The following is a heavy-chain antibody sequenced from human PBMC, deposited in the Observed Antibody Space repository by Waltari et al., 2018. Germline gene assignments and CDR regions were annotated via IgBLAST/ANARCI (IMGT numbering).Heavy chain of an antibody. J-gene: IGHJ5*02. D-gene: IGHD6-19*01. Sequence: QLQLQESGPGLVKPSETLSLTCTVSGGSISSSSYYWGWIRQPLGKGLEWIGSIYYRGRTFSSPSLKGRVPISGDTSKNQFSLKLSSVTAADTAVYYCASFPEQWLNDWFDPWGQGTLVTVSS. CDR1: GGSISSSSYY. CDR2: IYYRGRT. CDR3: ASFPEQWLNDWFDP. V-gene: IGHV4-39*07.